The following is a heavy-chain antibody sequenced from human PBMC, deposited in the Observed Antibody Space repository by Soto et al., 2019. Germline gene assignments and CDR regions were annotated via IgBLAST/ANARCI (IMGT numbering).Heavy chain of an antibody. CDR1: GFSLSTSGMC. CDR3: ARIRRITGPRGYYYYGMDV. Sequence: SGPTLVNPTQTLTLTCTFSGFSLSTSGMCVSWIRQPPGKALEWLALIDWDDDKYYSTSLKTRLTISKDTSKNQVVLTMTNMDPVDTATYYCARIRRITGPRGYYYYGMDVWGQGTTVTVSS. CDR2: IDWDDDK. J-gene: IGHJ6*02. V-gene: IGHV2-70*01. D-gene: IGHD1-20*01.